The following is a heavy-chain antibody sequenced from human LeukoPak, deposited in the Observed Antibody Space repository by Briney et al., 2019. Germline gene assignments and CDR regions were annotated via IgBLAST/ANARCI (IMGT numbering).Heavy chain of an antibody. J-gene: IGHJ4*02. CDR2: INPTGGST. Sequence: GASVKVSCKASGYTFTSYYMHWVRQAPGQGLEWMGLINPTGGSTGYAQKFQGRVTMTTDTSTSTAYMELRSLRSDDTAVYYCARNAGYSSGWYDYWGQGTLVTVSS. D-gene: IGHD6-19*01. V-gene: IGHV1-46*01. CDR1: GYTFTSYY. CDR3: ARNAGYSSGWYDY.